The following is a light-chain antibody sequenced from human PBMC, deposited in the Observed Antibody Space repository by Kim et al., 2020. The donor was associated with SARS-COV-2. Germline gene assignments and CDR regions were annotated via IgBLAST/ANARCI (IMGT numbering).Light chain of an antibody. CDR1: QDIRKS. J-gene: IGKJ4*01. V-gene: IGKV1-33*01. Sequence: DIQMTQSPPSLSASVGDRVTITCQASQDIRKSLNWFQQRPGKAPKLLLYDASDLETGVPSRFSGSGSGTYFSFTIDSLQPDDFATYYCQQYYYLPLTFGGGTKLEI. CDR3: QQYYYLPLT. CDR2: DAS.